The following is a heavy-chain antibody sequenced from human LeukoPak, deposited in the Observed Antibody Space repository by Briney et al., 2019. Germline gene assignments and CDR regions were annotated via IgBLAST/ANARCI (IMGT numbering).Heavy chain of an antibody. CDR3: ARDRNYYGSSGPPYYYSALDV. Sequence: SETLSLTCTVSGGSISSYYWSWIRQPPGKGLEWIGYIYHSGNTYYNPSLKSRVTISIHNSKNQFSLKVNSVTAADTAVYYCARDRNYYGSSGPPYYYSALDVWGQGTTVTVSS. V-gene: IGHV4-59*01. J-gene: IGHJ6*02. CDR2: IYHSGNT. CDR1: GGSISSYY. D-gene: IGHD3-22*01.